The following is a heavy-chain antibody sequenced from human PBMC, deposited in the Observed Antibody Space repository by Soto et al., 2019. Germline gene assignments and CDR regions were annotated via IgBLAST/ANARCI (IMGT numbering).Heavy chain of an antibody. D-gene: IGHD2-15*01. Sequence: QVQLVESGGGVVQPGTSLRLSCAASGFTLSNYGMHWVRQAPGKGLEWGTLISYDGSNKYYADSVKGRFTISRDSSKNTLYLQMNSLRAEDTAVYYCAKGYCSGGSCYSPFDYWGQGTLVTVSS. V-gene: IGHV3-30*18. CDR2: ISYDGSNK. J-gene: IGHJ4*02. CDR3: AKGYCSGGSCYSPFDY. CDR1: GFTLSNYG.